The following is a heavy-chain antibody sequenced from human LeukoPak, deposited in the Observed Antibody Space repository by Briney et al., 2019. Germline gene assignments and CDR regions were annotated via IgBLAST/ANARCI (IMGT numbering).Heavy chain of an antibody. CDR3: ARGGYCSSTSCYAEYFQH. Sequence: GASVKVSCKASGGTFSSYAISWVRQAPGQGLGWMGGIIPIFSTANYAQKFQGRVTITTDESTSTAYMELSSLRSEDTAVYYCARGGYCSSTSCYAEYFQHWGQGTLVTVSS. V-gene: IGHV1-69*05. D-gene: IGHD2-2*01. CDR1: GGTFSSYA. CDR2: IIPIFSTA. J-gene: IGHJ1*01.